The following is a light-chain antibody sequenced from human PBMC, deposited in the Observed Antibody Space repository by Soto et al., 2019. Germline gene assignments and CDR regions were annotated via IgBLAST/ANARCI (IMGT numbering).Light chain of an antibody. V-gene: IGLV2-14*01. CDR1: SSGVGGYNY. CDR2: DVS. Sequence: QSALTQPASASGSPGQSITISCTGTSSGVGGYNYVSWYQQHPGKAPKLMIYDVSNRPSGVSSRFSGSKSGNTASLTISGLQAEDEADYYCSSYTTSSTYVFGTGTKVTVL. J-gene: IGLJ1*01. CDR3: SSYTTSSTYV.